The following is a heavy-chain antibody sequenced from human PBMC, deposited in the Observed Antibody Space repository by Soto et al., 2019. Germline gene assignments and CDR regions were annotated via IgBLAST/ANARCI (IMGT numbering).Heavy chain of an antibody. Sequence: GGALRLSGVGSEFTFSNYEMNWGRQGPGKGLEWVSYISYTGSTIYYADSVRGRFTISRDNSKNSLYLQMNSLRAEDTAVYYCARGLRNYYDRSGLQYWGQGTLVTVSS. J-gene: IGHJ4*02. D-gene: IGHD3-22*01. CDR1: EFTFSNYE. CDR3: ARGLRNYYDRSGLQY. CDR2: ISYTGSTI. V-gene: IGHV3-48*03.